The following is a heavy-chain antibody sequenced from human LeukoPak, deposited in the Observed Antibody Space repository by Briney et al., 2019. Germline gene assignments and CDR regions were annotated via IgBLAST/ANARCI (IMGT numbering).Heavy chain of an antibody. CDR2: ISSSSTI. D-gene: IGHD3-10*01. Sequence: PGGSLRLSCAASGFTFSSYSTNWVRQAPGKGLEWVSYISSSSTIYYADSVKGRFTISRDNAKNSLYLQMNSLRDEDTAVYYCARKVIAAFDIWGQGTMVTVSS. V-gene: IGHV3-48*02. CDR3: ARKVIAAFDI. J-gene: IGHJ3*02. CDR1: GFTFSSYS.